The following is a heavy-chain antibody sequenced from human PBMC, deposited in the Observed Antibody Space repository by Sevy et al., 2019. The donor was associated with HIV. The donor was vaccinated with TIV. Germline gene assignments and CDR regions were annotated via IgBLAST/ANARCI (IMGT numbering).Heavy chain of an antibody. Sequence: GGSLRLSCAASGFTFSSYAMHWVRQAPGKGLEWVAVISYDGSNKYYADSVKGRFTISRDNSKNTLYLQMNSLRAEDTAVYYCARGSFYYGSGSSHAFDIWGQWTMVTVSS. CDR3: ARGSFYYGSGSSHAFDI. J-gene: IGHJ3*02. CDR2: ISYDGSNK. CDR1: GFTFSSYA. V-gene: IGHV3-30*04. D-gene: IGHD3-10*01.